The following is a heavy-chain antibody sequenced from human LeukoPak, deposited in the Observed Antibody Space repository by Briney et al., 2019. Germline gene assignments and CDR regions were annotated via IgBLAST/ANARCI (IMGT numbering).Heavy chain of an antibody. CDR3: ARDPDSEHGSYLHY. CDR1: GFTFSSYG. Sequence: PGRSLRLSCAASGFTFSSYGMHWVRQAPGKGLEWVAVIWYDGSNKYYADSVKGRFTISRDNSKNTLYLQMNSLRAEDTAVYYCARDPDSEHGSYLHYWGQGTLVTVSS. V-gene: IGHV3-33*01. CDR2: IWYDGSNK. J-gene: IGHJ4*02. D-gene: IGHD1-26*01.